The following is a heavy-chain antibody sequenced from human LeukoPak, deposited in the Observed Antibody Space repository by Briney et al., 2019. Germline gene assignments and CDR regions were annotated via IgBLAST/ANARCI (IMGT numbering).Heavy chain of an antibody. CDR3: ARESGSYGGRALDI. CDR2: IYSSGST. Sequence: SETLSLTCSVSDGSISSYYWSWIRQPAGKGLEWIGRIYSSGSTNYNSSLKSRVTMSVDTSKNQFSLKLSSVTAADTAVYYCARESGSYGGRALDIWGQGTMVIVSS. D-gene: IGHD1-26*01. J-gene: IGHJ3*02. V-gene: IGHV4-4*07. CDR1: DGSISSYY.